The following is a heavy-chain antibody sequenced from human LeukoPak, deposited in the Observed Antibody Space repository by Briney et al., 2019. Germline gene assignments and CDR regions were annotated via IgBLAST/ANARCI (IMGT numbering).Heavy chain of an antibody. Sequence: GGPLRLSCAASGFTFSGSAMQWVRQASGKGVVGVGRIRSKANSYAKAYGAAVKDRFTISRDDSKNTAYLQMNSLKTEDTAVYYCTSSTVTPFDYWGQGTLVTVSS. CDR2: IRSKANSYAK. V-gene: IGHV3-73*01. D-gene: IGHD4-17*01. CDR1: GFTFSGSA. CDR3: TSSTVTPFDY. J-gene: IGHJ4*02.